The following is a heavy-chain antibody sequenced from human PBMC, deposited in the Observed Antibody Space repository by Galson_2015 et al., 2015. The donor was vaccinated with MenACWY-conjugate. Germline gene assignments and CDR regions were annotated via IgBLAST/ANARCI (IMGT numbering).Heavy chain of an antibody. CDR3: ARESSYCAGGTCGYF. J-gene: IGHJ4*02. CDR2: VFYNGTT. Sequence: ETLSLTCPASGASITSRDYYGSWLRQPPGKGLEWIATVFYNGTTHYNPSLKSRVTISADTSKNQISLNLSSATAADTAVYYCARESSYCAGGTCGYFWGQGTLVTVSS. V-gene: IGHV4-39*07. CDR1: GASITSRDYY. D-gene: IGHD2-8*02.